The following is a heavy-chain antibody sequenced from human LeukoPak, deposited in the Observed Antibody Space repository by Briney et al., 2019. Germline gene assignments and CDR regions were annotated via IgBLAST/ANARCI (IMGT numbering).Heavy chain of an antibody. V-gene: IGHV3-21*01. J-gene: IGHJ4*02. D-gene: IGHD2-15*01. CDR3: AREVVVAATQEPSSRDY. Sequence: GGSLRLSCAASGFTFSSYSMNWVRQAPGKGLEWVSSISSSSSYIYYADSVKGRFTISRDNAKNSLYLQKNSLRAEDTAVYYCAREVVVAATQEPSSRDYWGQGTLVTVSS. CDR1: GFTFSSYS. CDR2: ISSSSSYI.